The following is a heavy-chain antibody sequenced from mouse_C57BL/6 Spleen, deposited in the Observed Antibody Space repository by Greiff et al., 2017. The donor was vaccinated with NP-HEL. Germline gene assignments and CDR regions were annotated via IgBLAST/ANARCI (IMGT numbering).Heavy chain of an antibody. J-gene: IGHJ4*01. CDR2: IHPNSGST. CDR1: GYTFTSYW. V-gene: IGHV1-64*01. CDR3: ARSSEAQATYNAMDY. D-gene: IGHD3-2*02. Sequence: VQLQQPGAELVKPGASVKLSCKASGYTFTSYWMHWVKQRPGQGLEWIGMIHPNSGSTNYNEKFKSKATLTVDKSSSPAYMQLSSLTSEDSAVYDCARSSEAQATYNAMDYWGQGTSVTVSS.